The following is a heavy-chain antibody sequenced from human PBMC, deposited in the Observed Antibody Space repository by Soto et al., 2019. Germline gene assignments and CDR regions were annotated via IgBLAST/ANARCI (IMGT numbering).Heavy chain of an antibody. CDR1: GYTLTSHH. J-gene: IGHJ3*02. D-gene: IGHD1-1*01. CDR2: INPANGVA. Sequence: QVHLVQSGAEVKKPGASMKVSCTASGYTLTSHHVHWVRQAAGRRLEWMGSINPANGVAQYTARFRGRVIMTRDTSTSTVYMELRGLTSEDTAIFYCARGGGVGLDGSAAFDIWGQGTMVSVSS. CDR3: ARGGGVGLDGSAAFDI. V-gene: IGHV1-46*01.